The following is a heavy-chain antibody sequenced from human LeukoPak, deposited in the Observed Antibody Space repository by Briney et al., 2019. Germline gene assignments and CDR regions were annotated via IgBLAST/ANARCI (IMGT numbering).Heavy chain of an antibody. J-gene: IGHJ4*02. V-gene: IGHV3-64D*09. CDR1: GFAFRGYA. D-gene: IGHD3-10*01. CDR2: ISKDGGTQ. Sequence: GGALRLSCSASGFAFRGYAMYWGPEAPGKGLEYVSAISKDGGTQYPADSVKGIITISRDNSKNTLYLQMSSLRPEDTAVYYCVKDQVFRGSGSYGDWWGQGTLVTVSS. CDR3: VKDQVFRGSGSYGDW.